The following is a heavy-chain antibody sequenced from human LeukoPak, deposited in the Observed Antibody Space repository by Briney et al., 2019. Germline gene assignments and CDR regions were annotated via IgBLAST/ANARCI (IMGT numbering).Heavy chain of an antibody. J-gene: IGHJ6*03. CDR2: ISYDGSNK. Sequence: GGTLRLSCAASGFPFSSYGMHWVRQAPGKGLEWVAVISYDGSNKYYADSVKGRFTISRDNSKNTLYLQMNSLRAEDTAVYYCAKGYDSTYYYYYFMDVWGKGTTVTISS. CDR3: AKGYDSTYYYYYFMDV. V-gene: IGHV3-30*18. CDR1: GFPFSSYG. D-gene: IGHD3-22*01.